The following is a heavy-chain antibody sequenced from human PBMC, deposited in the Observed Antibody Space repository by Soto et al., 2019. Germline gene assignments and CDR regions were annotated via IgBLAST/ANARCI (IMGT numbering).Heavy chain of an antibody. CDR1: GGSISSYY. D-gene: IGHD6-13*01. CDR2: IYYSGST. J-gene: IGHJ4*02. V-gene: IGHV4-59*01. CDR3: ARVPRLAAAGTAFDY. Sequence: TSETLSLTCTVSGGSISSYYWSWIRQPPGKGLEWIGYIYYSGSTNYNPSLKSRVTISVDTSKNQFSLKLSSVTAADTAVYYCARVPRLAAAGTAFDYWGQGTLVTVSS.